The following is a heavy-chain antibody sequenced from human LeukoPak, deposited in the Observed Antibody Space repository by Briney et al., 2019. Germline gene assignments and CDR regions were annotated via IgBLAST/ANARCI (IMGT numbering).Heavy chain of an antibody. CDR3: ARAINPGIAVAGLLDP. J-gene: IGHJ5*02. CDR1: GGSISSGGYY. CDR2: IYYSGST. Sequence: PSETLSLTCTVSGGSISSGGYYWSWIRQHPGKGLEWIGYIYYSGSTYYNPSLKSRVTISVDTSKNQFSLTLSSVTAADTAVYYCARAINPGIAVAGLLDPWGQGTLVTVSS. V-gene: IGHV4-31*03. D-gene: IGHD6-19*01.